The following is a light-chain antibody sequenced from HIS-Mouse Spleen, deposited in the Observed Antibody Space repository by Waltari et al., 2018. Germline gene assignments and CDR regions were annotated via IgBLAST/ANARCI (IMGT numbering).Light chain of an antibody. V-gene: IGKV1-5*03. Sequence: DIQMTQSPSTLSASVGERVTITCRASQSISSWLAWYQHKPGKAPKLLIYKASSLESGVPSRFSGSGSWTEFTLTISSLQPDDFATYYCQQYNSYTWTFGQGTKVEIK. CDR2: KAS. J-gene: IGKJ1*01. CDR1: QSISSW. CDR3: QQYNSYTWT.